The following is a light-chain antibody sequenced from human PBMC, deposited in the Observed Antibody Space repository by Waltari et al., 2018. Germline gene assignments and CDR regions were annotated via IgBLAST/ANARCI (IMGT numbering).Light chain of an antibody. J-gene: IGKJ4*01. V-gene: IGKV1-33*01. Sequence: DIQMTQSPSSLSASVGDRVTIPCRASQDISDSLNWYQQRPGKAPKLLIYDVSNLEIGVPSRFSARGSGTDFTFTISSLQTEDIGTYYCQQYDKLPLTFGGGTKVEIK. CDR3: QQYDKLPLT. CDR1: QDISDS. CDR2: DVS.